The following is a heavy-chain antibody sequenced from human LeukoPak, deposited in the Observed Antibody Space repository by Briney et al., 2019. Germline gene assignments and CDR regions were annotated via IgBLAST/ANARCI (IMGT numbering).Heavy chain of an antibody. D-gene: IGHD3-10*01. CDR1: GGSISSYY. CDR2: IYYSGST. Sequence: PSETLSLTCTVSGGSISSYYWSWIRQPPGKGLEWIGYIYYSGSTNYNPSLKSRVTISVDTSKNQFSLKLSSVTAADTAVYYCARGFHGSGSYSPPYYYMDVWGKGTTVTVSS. J-gene: IGHJ6*03. CDR3: ARGFHGSGSYSPPYYYMDV. V-gene: IGHV4-59*01.